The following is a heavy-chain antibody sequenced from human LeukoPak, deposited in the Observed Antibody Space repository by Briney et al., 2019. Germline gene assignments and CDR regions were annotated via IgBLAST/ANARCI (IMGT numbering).Heavy chain of an antibody. V-gene: IGHV1-46*01. CDR1: GYNFASNY. J-gene: IGHJ4*02. CDR3: ARDQRGSSSWESYFDH. Sequence: ASVKVSCKMSGYNFASNYIHWVRQAPGQGLEWMGIISPSDGTTSYAQTFQGRVTMTRDMSTATVFMELRNLRSEDTAMYYCARDQRGSSSWESYFDHWGQGSLVTVSS. CDR2: ISPSDGTT. D-gene: IGHD6-13*01.